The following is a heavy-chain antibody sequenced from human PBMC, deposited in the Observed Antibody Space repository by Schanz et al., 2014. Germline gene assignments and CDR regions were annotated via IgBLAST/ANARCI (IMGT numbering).Heavy chain of an antibody. CDR2: ISRDGTTS. V-gene: IGHV3-11*01. CDR3: ARENLNWEGFEN. D-gene: IGHD7-27*01. Sequence: QVQLVESGGGLVKPGGSLRLSCAASGFIFNDYYMNWIRQAPGKGLEWLSYISRDGTTSYYADSVKGRFTISRDNAKNSMDLEMASLRGEDTAVYYWARENLNWEGFENWGQGTVVTVSS. CDR1: GFIFNDYY. J-gene: IGHJ3*02.